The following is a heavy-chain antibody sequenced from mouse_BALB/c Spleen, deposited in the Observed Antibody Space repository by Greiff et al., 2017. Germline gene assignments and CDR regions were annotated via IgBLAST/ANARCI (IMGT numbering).Heavy chain of an antibody. CDR3: ARDPPRYGYDEGYYFDY. J-gene: IGHJ2*01. D-gene: IGHD2-2*01. CDR2: ISSGGST. V-gene: IGHV5-6-5*01. Sequence: EVQRVESGGGLVKPGGSLKLSCAASGFTFSSYAMSWVRQTPEKRLEWVASISSGGSTYYPDSVKGRFTISRDNARNILYLQMSSLRSEDTAMYYCARDPPRYGYDEGYYFDYWGQGTTLTVSS. CDR1: GFTFSSYA.